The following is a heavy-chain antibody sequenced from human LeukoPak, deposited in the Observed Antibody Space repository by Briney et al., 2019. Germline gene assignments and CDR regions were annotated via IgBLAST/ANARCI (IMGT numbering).Heavy chain of an antibody. D-gene: IGHD3-10*01. J-gene: IGHJ3*02. CDR1: NIFFPNAW. CDR2: ISSSSSYI. CDR3: ARALYYYGSVIGGAFDI. Sequence: SGGSLRLSCAGSNIFFPNAWLSWVRQAPGKGLEWVSSISSSSSYIYYADSVKGRFTISRDNAKNSLYLQMNSLRAEDTAVYYCARALYYYGSVIGGAFDIWGQGTMVTVSS. V-gene: IGHV3-21*01.